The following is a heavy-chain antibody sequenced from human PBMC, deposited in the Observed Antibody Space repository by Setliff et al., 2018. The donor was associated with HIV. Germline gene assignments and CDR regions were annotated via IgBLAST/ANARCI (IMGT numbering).Heavy chain of an antibody. V-gene: IGHV4-61*02. J-gene: IGHJ4*02. CDR3: ARNAAVGTVDY. CDR1: GGSISSGSYY. Sequence: SETLSLTCTVSGGSISSGSYYWSWIRQPAGKGLEWIGRIYSSGSTNYNPSLKSRVTISVDTAKNQFSLKPRSVTVADAAVYYCARNAAVGTVDYWGQGTLVTVSS. D-gene: IGHD6-13*01. CDR2: IYSSGST.